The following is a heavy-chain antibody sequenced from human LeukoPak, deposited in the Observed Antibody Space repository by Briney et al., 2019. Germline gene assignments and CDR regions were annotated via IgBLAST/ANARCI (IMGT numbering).Heavy chain of an antibody. CDR3: ARRGGSGSSYCFDP. Sequence: SQTLSLTCTVSGTSISSGAYSWSWIRQPPGKGLEWIGYVYASGSTKYNPSLNSRVTISLDTSKSQFSLRLSSVTVADTVVYYCARRGGSGSSYCFDPWGQGTLVTVSS. V-gene: IGHV4-61*09. CDR1: GTSISSGAYS. J-gene: IGHJ5*02. CDR2: VYASGST. D-gene: IGHD1-26*01.